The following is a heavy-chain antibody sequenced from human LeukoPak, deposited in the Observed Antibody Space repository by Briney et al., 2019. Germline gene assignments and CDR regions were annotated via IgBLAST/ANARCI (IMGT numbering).Heavy chain of an antibody. CDR1: GGSISSYY. CDR2: IYYSGST. D-gene: IGHD3-22*01. V-gene: IGHV4-59*01. J-gene: IGHJ4*02. Sequence: SETLSLTCTVSGGSISSYYWSWIRQPPGKGLEWIGYIYYSGSTNYNPSLKSRVTISVDTSKNQFSLKLSSVTAADTAVYYCARTDSDTFDYWGQGTLVTVSS. CDR3: ARTDSDTFDY.